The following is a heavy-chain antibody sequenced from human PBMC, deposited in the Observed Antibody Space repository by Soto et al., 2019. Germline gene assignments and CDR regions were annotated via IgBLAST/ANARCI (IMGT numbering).Heavy chain of an antibody. D-gene: IGHD3-3*01. J-gene: IGHJ4*02. CDR1: GNSISSRNY. CDR3: ARNNTKDGSGHKGFDY. Sequence: SETLSLTCAVSGNSISSRNYWGWIRQPPGKGLEWIGSVYYSGSTHYNPSLKSRVTISVDTSKNQFSLRLRSVTAADTAVYYCARNNTKDGSGHKGFDYWGQGTLVTVSS. CDR2: VYYSGST. V-gene: IGHV4-38-2*01.